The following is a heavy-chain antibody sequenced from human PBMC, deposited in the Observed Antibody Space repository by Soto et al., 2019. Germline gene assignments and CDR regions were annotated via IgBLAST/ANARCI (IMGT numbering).Heavy chain of an antibody. CDR1: GGSISSYY. V-gene: IGHV4-59*01. CDR2: IYYSGST. D-gene: IGHD1-26*01. J-gene: IGHJ4*02. CDR3: ARRYGGNFDY. Sequence: ETLSLTCTVSGGSISSYYWSWIRQPPGKGLEWIGYIYYSGSTNYNSSLKSRVTISVDTPKNQFSLKLTSVTAADTAVYYCARRYGGNFDYWGQGTLVTVSS.